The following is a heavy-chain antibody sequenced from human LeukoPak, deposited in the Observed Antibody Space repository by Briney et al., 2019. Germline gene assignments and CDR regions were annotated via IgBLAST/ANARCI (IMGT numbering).Heavy chain of an antibody. V-gene: IGHV4-4*07. CDR1: GGSIRSYY. CDR2: IYIRGTT. J-gene: IGHJ5*02. CDR3: ARDNIVVVVAASSWFDP. Sequence: SETLSLTCTVSGGSIRSYYWSWIRQPPGKGLEWIGHIYIRGTTDYNPSLKSRVTMSVDTSKNQFSLKLSSVTAADTAVYYCARDNIVVVVAASSWFDPWGQGTLVTVSS. D-gene: IGHD2-15*01.